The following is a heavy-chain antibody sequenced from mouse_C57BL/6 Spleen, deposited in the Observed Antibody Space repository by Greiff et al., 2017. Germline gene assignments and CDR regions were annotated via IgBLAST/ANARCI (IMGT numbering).Heavy chain of an antibody. J-gene: IGHJ4*01. Sequence: EVQLQQSGAELVKPGASVKLSCTASGFNIKDYYMHWVKQRTEQGLEWIGRIDPEDGETKYAPKFQRKATITADTSSNTAYLQLSSLTSEDTAVYYCARDGYYVRAMDYWGQGTSVTVSS. D-gene: IGHD2-3*01. CDR2: IDPEDGET. CDR1: GFNIKDYY. V-gene: IGHV14-2*01. CDR3: ARDGYYVRAMDY.